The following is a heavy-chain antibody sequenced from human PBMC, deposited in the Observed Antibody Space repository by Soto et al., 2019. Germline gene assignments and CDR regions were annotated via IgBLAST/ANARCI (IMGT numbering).Heavy chain of an antibody. CDR1: GFTFSSYA. CDR3: AREGY. CDR2: ISYDGSNK. J-gene: IGHJ4*02. V-gene: IGHV3-30-3*01. Sequence: PGGSLRLSCAAAGFTFSSYAMHWVRQAPGKGLEWVAVISYDGSNKYYADSVKGRFTISRDNSKNTLYLQMNSLRAEDTAVYYSAREGYWGQGTLVTVSS.